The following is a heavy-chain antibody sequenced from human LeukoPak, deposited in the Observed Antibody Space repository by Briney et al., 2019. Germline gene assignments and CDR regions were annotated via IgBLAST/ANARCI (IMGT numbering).Heavy chain of an antibody. CDR2: IYYSGST. D-gene: IGHD7-27*01. J-gene: IGHJ6*03. V-gene: IGHV4-59*01. Sequence: SETLPLTCTVSGGSISSYYWSWIRQPPGKGLEWIGYIYYSGSTNYNPSLKSRVTISVDTSKNQFSLKLSSVTAADTAVYYCARVGIYYYYYYMDVWGKGTTVTVSS. CDR3: ARVGIYYYYYYMDV. CDR1: GGSISSYY.